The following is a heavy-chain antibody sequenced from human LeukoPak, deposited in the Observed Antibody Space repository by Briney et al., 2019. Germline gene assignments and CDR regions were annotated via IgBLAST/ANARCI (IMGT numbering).Heavy chain of an antibody. Sequence: AGSLRLSCAASGFTFSSYSMNWVRQAPGQGLEWVSYISSSSSTIYYADSVKGRFTIPRDNAKNSLYLQMNSLRDEDTAVYYCARGGYSGYDVHFDYWGQGTLVTVSS. CDR3: ARGGYSGYDVHFDY. CDR2: ISSSSSTI. V-gene: IGHV3-48*02. D-gene: IGHD5-12*01. J-gene: IGHJ4*02. CDR1: GFTFSSYS.